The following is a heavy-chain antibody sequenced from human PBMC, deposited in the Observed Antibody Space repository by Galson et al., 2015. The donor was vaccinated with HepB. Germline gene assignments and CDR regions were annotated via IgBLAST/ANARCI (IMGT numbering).Heavy chain of an antibody. CDR2: ISAYNGNT. CDR1: GYTFTSYG. Sequence: SVKVSCKASGYTFTSYGISWVRQAPGQGLEWMGWISAYNGNTNYAQKLQGRVTMTTDTSTSTAYMELRSLRSDDTAVYYCARSNSGYDSPKHNYYYYGMDVWGQGTTVTVSS. D-gene: IGHD5-12*01. J-gene: IGHJ6*02. V-gene: IGHV1-18*04. CDR3: ARSNSGYDSPKHNYYYYGMDV.